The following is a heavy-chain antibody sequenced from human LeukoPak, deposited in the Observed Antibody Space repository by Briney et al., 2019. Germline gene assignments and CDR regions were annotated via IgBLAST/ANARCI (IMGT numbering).Heavy chain of an antibody. D-gene: IGHD3-9*01. CDR2: ISGSGGST. V-gene: IGHV3-23*01. Sequence: GGSLRLSCVVSGFTFSTYGMSWVRHAPGKRLEWVSAISGSGGSTYYADSVKGRFTISRDNSKNTLYLQMNSLRAEDTAVYYCAKDGGEYYDILTGYYPRLYYMDVWGKGTTLTISS. J-gene: IGHJ6*03. CDR1: GFTFSTYG. CDR3: AKDGGEYYDILTGYYPRLYYMDV.